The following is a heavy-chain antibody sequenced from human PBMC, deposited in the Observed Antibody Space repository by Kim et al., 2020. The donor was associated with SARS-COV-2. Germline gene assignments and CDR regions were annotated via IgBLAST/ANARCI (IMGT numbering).Heavy chain of an antibody. J-gene: IGHJ3*02. Sequence: GGSLRLSCAASGFTFSSYSMNWVRQAPGKGLEWVSYISSSSSTIYYADSVKGRFTISRDNAKNSLYLQMNSLRDEDTAVYYCAREFDIYGSGSTEAFDIWGQGTMVTVSS. V-gene: IGHV3-48*02. CDR3: AREFDIYGSGSTEAFDI. CDR2: ISSSSSTI. D-gene: IGHD3-10*01. CDR1: GFTFSSYS.